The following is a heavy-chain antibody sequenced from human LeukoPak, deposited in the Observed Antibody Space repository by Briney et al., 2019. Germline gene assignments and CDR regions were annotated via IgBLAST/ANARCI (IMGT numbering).Heavy chain of an antibody. J-gene: IGHJ6*02. V-gene: IGHV3-30-3*01. Sequence: GGSLRLSCAASGFTFSSYAMHWVRQAPGKGLEWVAVISYDGSNKYYADSVKGRFTISRDNSKNTLYLQMNGLRAVDTAVYYCASGSQRNYYYYGMDVWGQGTTVTVSS. CDR3: ASGSQRNYYYYGMDV. CDR1: GFTFSSYA. D-gene: IGHD1-26*01. CDR2: ISYDGSNK.